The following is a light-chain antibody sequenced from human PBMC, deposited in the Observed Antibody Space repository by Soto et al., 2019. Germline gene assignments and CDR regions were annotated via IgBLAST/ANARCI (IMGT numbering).Light chain of an antibody. J-gene: IGKJ1*01. CDR3: QQRSKWPPT. CDR2: DAS. CDR1: QSVSSY. V-gene: IGKV3-11*01. Sequence: EIVLTQSPATLSLSPGERSTLSCISSQSVSSYLAWYQQKLGQAPRLLIYDASNRATGIPARFSGSGSGTDFALPIRSLAPDDFAVDDCQQRSKWPPTFGQGTKVDIK.